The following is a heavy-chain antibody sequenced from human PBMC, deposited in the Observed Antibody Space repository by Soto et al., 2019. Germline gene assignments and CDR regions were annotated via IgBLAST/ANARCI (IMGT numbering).Heavy chain of an antibody. CDR1: GFTFNNYG. D-gene: IGHD2-2*03. V-gene: IGHV3-33*01. CDR3: ARGNGYSYGRLDY. Sequence: QVQLVEAGGGVVQPGRSPRLSCAASGFTFNNYGMHWVRQAPGKGLEWVAVIWYDGSNKYYADSVKGRFTISRDNSKNTLYLQMNSLRAEDTAVYYCARGNGYSYGRLDYWGQGTPVTVSS. J-gene: IGHJ4*02. CDR2: IWYDGSNK.